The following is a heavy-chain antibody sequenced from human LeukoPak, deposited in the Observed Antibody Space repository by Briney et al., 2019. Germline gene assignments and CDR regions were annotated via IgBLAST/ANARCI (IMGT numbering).Heavy chain of an antibody. D-gene: IGHD5-24*01. Sequence: GGSLRLSCAVSGFGVHTFAMSWVRLAPGKGVEWLASITKYDGRVYYADSVRGRFTISRDTSQNELYLQMNSLRADDSAVYYCAKDHGADGWPTFEYWGRGTQVTVSS. CDR3: AKDHGADGWPTFEY. J-gene: IGHJ4*02. CDR1: GFGVHTFA. CDR2: ITKYDGRV. V-gene: IGHV3-23*01.